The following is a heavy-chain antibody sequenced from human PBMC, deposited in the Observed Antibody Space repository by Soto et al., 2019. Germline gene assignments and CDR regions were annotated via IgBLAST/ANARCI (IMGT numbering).Heavy chain of an antibody. V-gene: IGHV1-18*04. D-gene: IGHD3-22*01. J-gene: IGHJ5*02. CDR1: GYTFTSYG. CDR3: ARDPRTDYYDSSGTLGP. CDR2: ISAYNGNT. Sequence: XSVKVSCKASGYTFTSYGISWVRQAPGQGLEWMGWISAYNGNTNYAQKLQGRVTMTTDTSTSTAYMELRSLRSDDTAVYYCARDPRTDYYDSSGTLGPWGQGTLVTVS.